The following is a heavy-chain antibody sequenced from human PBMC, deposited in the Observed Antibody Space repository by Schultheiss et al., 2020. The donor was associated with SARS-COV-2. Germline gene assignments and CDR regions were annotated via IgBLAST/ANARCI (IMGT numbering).Heavy chain of an antibody. CDR1: GGSFSGYY. D-gene: IGHD4-23*01. CDR3: ARDWGNSDLDL. CDR2: IKSDGTT. J-gene: IGHJ5*02. Sequence: GGSLRLSCAVYGGSFSGYYWSWIRQPPGKGPVWVSRIKSDGTTIYADSVKGRFTISRDNAKSTLYLQMTSLRAEDAAVYYCARDWGNSDLDLWGQGTLVTVSS. V-gene: IGHV3-74*01.